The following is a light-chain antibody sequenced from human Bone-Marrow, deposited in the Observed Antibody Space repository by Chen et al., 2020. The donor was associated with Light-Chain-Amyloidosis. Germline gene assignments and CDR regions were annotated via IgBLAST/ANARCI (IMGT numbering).Light chain of an antibody. Sequence: SHLLTHPSSVSLGPRQTATIACGGNNIGPTSVHWYQQAPGQAPLLVVYDDSDRPSGIPERLSGSNSGNTATLTISRVEAGDEADYYCQVWDRNSDRPVFGGGTKLTVL. CDR1: NIGPTS. V-gene: IGLV3-21*02. CDR3: QVWDRNSDRPV. CDR2: DDS. J-gene: IGLJ3*02.